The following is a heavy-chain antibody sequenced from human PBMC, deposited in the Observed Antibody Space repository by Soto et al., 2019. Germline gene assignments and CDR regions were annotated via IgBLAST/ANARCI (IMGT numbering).Heavy chain of an antibody. Sequence: GGSLRLSCAASGFTFSSYGMHWVRQAPGKWLEWVAVISYDGSNKYYADSVKGRFTISRDNSKNTLYLQMNSLRAEDTAVYYCAKGPTVLTPILLCDYWGQGXLVTVYS. CDR3: AKGPTVLTPILLCDY. CDR2: ISYDGSNK. D-gene: IGHD4-17*01. V-gene: IGHV3-30*18. CDR1: GFTFSSYG. J-gene: IGHJ4*02.